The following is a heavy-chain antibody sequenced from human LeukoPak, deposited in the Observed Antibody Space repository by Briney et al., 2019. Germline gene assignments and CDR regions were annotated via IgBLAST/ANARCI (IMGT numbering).Heavy chain of an antibody. CDR1: GYTFTDYY. CDR2: INPNSGGT. CDR3: ARAPPCSGGTGKCYTGYSWFDP. J-gene: IGHJ5*02. D-gene: IGHD2-15*01. V-gene: IGHV1-2*02. Sequence: ASVKVSCKASGYTFTDYYVHWVRQAPGQGLEWMGWINPNSGGTKYAQKFQGRVTMTRDTSITTAYMELSRLRSDDTAVYYCARAPPCSGGTGKCYTGYSWFDPWGQGALVTVSS.